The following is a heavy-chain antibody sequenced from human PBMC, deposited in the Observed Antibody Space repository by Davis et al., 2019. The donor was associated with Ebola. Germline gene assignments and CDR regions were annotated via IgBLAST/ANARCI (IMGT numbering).Heavy chain of an antibody. CDR2: INPSGGST. J-gene: IGHJ5*02. V-gene: IGHV1-46*01. D-gene: IGHD1-26*01. CDR3: ARGVMRGYSGSYYLFDP. CDR1: GYTFTSYY. Sequence: ASVKVSCKASGYTFTSYYMHWVRQAPGQGLEWMGIINPSGGSTSYAQKFRGRVTITADKSTSTAYMELSSLRSEDTAVYYCARGVMRGYSGSYYLFDPWGQGTLVTVSS.